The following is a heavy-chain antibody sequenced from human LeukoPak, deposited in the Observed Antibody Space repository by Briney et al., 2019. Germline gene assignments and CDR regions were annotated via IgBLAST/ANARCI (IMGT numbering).Heavy chain of an antibody. CDR2: ISGSGGST. Sequence: GGSLRLSCVASGFTFSSYAMSWVRQAPGKGLEWVSAISGSGGSTYYADSVKGRFTISRDNSKNTLYLQMNSLRAEDTAVYYCAKDRLGYCTSTSCPGPYYFDYWGQGTLVTVSS. CDR1: GFTFSSYA. D-gene: IGHD2-2*01. CDR3: AKDRLGYCTSTSCPGPYYFDY. V-gene: IGHV3-23*01. J-gene: IGHJ4*02.